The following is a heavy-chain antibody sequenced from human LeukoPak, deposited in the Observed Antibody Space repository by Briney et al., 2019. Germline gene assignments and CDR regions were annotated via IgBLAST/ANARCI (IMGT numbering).Heavy chain of an antibody. D-gene: IGHD3-3*01. CDR1: GGTFSSYA. Sequence: SVKVSCKASGGTFSSYAISWVRQAPGQGLEWMGGIIPIFGTANYAQKFQGRVTITADESTSTAYMELGSLRSEDTAVYYCARDRGYYDFWSGYPPYYYYYGMDVWGQGTTVTVSS. CDR3: ARDRGYYDFWSGYPPYYYYYGMDV. CDR2: IIPIFGTA. V-gene: IGHV1-69*13. J-gene: IGHJ6*02.